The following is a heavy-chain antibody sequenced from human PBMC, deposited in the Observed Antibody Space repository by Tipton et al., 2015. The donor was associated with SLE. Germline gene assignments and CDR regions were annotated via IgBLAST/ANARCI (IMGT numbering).Heavy chain of an antibody. CDR3: AREFINPLTTVHYYFSL. V-gene: IGHV4-31*03. Sequence: TLSLTCTVSGDSISSGGYYWSWIRQHPGKGLEWIGYIYTNENTNYNPSLKSRVTMSVDTSKNHFSLQLISVTAADTAVYYCAREFINPLTTVHYYFSLCGRGTLGTASS. CDR2: IYTNENT. J-gene: IGHJ2*01. D-gene: IGHD4-11*01. CDR1: GDSISSGGYY.